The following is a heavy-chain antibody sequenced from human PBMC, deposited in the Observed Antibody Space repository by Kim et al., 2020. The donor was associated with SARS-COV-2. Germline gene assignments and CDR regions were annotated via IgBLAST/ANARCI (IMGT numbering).Heavy chain of an antibody. CDR2: IFSVGAT. Sequence: SETLSLTCTVSGGSIIVTSWAWFGQPRGRGLGGMGYIFSVGATTSNPSLKSRFTISVDTSKNQFSLKLSPVTAADTAVYYCARGVYYYGSGRIDAFDIWGQGTMVTVSS. D-gene: IGHD3-10*01. CDR3: ARGVYYYGSGRIDAFDI. CDR1: GGSIIVTS. J-gene: IGHJ3*02. V-gene: IGHV4-59*13.